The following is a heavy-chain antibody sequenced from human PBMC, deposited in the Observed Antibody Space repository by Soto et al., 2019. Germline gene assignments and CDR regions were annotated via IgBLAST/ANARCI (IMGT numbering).Heavy chain of an antibody. J-gene: IGHJ4*02. D-gene: IGHD5-12*01. CDR2: IYYSGST. Sequence: EHLSLTCTDSGGYMTSLNYALGWIRQPRGKGREWIVNIYYSGSTSYNPSLKSRVTISLDTSKNQLSLRLSSVTAAETAVYYCARQNPLRGYGYGLGGYFFDYWGQGTLVTVSS. CDR1: GGYMTSLNYA. V-gene: IGHV4-39*01. CDR3: ARQNPLRGYGYGLGGYFFDY.